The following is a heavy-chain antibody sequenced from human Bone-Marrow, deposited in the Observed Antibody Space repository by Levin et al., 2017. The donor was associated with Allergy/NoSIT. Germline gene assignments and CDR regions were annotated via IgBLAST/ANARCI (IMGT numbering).Heavy chain of an antibody. CDR1: GFTFGDYG. Sequence: GGSLRLSCTASGFTFGDYGMSWFRQAPGKGLEWVGFIRSKAYGGTTEYAASVKGRFTISRDDSKSIAYLQMNSLKTEDTAVYYCTRAVPLAVATMEDAFDIWGQGTMVTVSS. CDR3: TRAVPLAVATMEDAFDI. J-gene: IGHJ3*02. CDR2: IRSKAYGGTT. V-gene: IGHV3-49*03. D-gene: IGHD6-19*01.